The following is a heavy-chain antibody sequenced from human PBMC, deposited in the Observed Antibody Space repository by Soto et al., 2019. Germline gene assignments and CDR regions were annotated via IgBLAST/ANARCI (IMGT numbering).Heavy chain of an antibody. CDR1: GDTFKNYA. D-gene: IGHD3-10*01. CDR2: IIPIFGKT. J-gene: IGHJ4*02. CDR3: ARIPHFYGSGSYGYYFDY. Sequence: GASVKVSCKASGDTFKNYAISWVRQAPGQGLEWMGGIIPIFGKTDYAQTFHGRVTINGDESTYTAHMELRGLRSDDTAPYYCARIPHFYGSGSYGYYFDYWGQGTLVTVSS. V-gene: IGHV1-69*13.